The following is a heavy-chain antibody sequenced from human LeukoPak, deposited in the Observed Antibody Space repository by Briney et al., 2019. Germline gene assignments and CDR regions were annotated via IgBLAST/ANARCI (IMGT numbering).Heavy chain of an antibody. CDR1: GFTFSDYY. D-gene: IGHD5-18*01. CDR3: ARDQPIGYNYGYPFDN. J-gene: IGHJ4*02. Sequence: GGPLRLSCAASGFTFSDYYMSWIRQAPGKGLEWVSYISSSGSTIYYADSVKGRFTISRDNAKNSLYLQMNNLRVEDTAVYYCARDQPIGYNYGYPFDNWGQGTLVTVSS. CDR2: ISSSGSTI. V-gene: IGHV3-11*04.